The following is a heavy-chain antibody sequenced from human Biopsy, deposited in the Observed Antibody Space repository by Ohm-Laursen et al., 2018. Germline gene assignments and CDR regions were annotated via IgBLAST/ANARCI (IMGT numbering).Heavy chain of an antibody. Sequence: ESSVKVSCKASGYTFTGYHVHWVRQAPGQGLEWMGWINAKTGDTNYAQKFQGRVTMTRDTSISTAYVDLSSLRSGDTAVYYCTRGGYYYDSLAYYYWFDPWGQGTLVTVSS. CDR3: TRGGYYYDSLAYYYWFDP. CDR1: GYTFTGYH. CDR2: INAKTGDT. V-gene: IGHV1-2*02. D-gene: IGHD3-22*01. J-gene: IGHJ5*02.